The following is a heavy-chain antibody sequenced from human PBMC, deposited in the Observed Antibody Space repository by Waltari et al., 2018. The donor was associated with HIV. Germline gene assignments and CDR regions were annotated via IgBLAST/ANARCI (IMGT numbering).Heavy chain of an antibody. J-gene: IGHJ3*02. CDR1: GYNFIDNY. D-gene: IGHD2-15*01. CDR3: ARQWWSEGAFDI. CDR2: VNPGSGNT. Sequence: QVQLVQSGAEVKKPGTSVKGSCKASGYNFIDNYIHWVRQAPGQGLEWMGVVNPGSGNTNYAQKFQGRLTMTRDTSTSTVYMELSSLRSEDTAIYYCARQWWSEGAFDIWGQGTTVTVSS. V-gene: IGHV1-46*03.